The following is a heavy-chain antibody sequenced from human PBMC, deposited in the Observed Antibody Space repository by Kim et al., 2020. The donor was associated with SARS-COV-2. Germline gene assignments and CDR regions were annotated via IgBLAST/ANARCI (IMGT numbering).Heavy chain of an antibody. Sequence: YAQKFQGRVTITADKSTSTAYMELSSLRSEDTAVYYCARGLSSSSADFDYWGQGTLVTVSS. J-gene: IGHJ4*02. D-gene: IGHD6-6*01. V-gene: IGHV1-69*04. CDR3: ARGLSSSSADFDY.